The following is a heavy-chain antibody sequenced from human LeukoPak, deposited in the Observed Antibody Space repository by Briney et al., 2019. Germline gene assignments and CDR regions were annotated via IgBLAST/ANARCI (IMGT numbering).Heavy chain of an antibody. D-gene: IGHD3-22*01. CDR2: INHSGST. CDR1: RGSFSGYY. CDR3: ARGLWTMIVVVHGWFDP. Sequence: SETLSLTCAVYRGSFSGYYWGWIRQPPGKGLEWIGEINHSGSTNYNPSLKSRVTISVDKSKNQFSLKLRSVPDADTAVYYCARGLWTMIVVVHGWFDPWGQGTLVTVSS. J-gene: IGHJ5*02. V-gene: IGHV4-34*01.